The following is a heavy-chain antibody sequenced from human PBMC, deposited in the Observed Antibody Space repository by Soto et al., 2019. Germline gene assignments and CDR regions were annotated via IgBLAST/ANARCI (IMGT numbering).Heavy chain of an antibody. CDR2: IYTSGTT. V-gene: IGHV4-61*02. Sequence: PSETLSLTCTVSGGSISSGDYYWSWIRQPPGKGMEWIGRIYTSGTTNYNPSLESRVTMSVDTPKNQFSLRLSSVTAADTAVYYCARGRGSTGTTYYFDYWGQGTLVTVSS. J-gene: IGHJ4*02. CDR3: ARGRGSTGTTYYFDY. D-gene: IGHD1-1*01. CDR1: GGSISSGDYY.